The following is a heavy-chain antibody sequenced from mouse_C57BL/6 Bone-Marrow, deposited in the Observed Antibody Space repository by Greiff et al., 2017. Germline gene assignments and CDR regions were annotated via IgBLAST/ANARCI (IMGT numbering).Heavy chain of an antibody. CDR1: GFSFTSYG. Sequence: VQLQQSGPGLVQPSQTLSITCTVSGFSFTSYGLHWVRQSPGKGLEWLGVIWSGGSTDYNAAFISRLTLSKDNSKRQVVFKMNSLQADDTAIYYWARGSDYYGSSYNYAMDYWGQGTSVTVSS. CDR2: IWSGGST. CDR3: ARGSDYYGSSYNYAMDY. J-gene: IGHJ4*01. V-gene: IGHV2-2*01. D-gene: IGHD1-1*01.